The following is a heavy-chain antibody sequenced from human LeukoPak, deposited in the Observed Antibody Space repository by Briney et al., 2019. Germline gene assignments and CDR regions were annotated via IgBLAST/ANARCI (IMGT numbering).Heavy chain of an antibody. CDR3: SFSMIRGVIGTYYFDY. D-gene: IGHD3-10*01. V-gene: IGHV3-11*01. J-gene: IGHJ4*02. Sequence: GGSLRLSCAASGFTFSDYYMSWIRQAPGKGLEWVSYISSSGSTIYYADSVKGRFTISRDNAKNSLYLQMNSLRAEDTAVYYCSFSMIRGVIGTYYFDYWGQGTLVTVSS. CDR2: ISSSGSTI. CDR1: GFTFSDYY.